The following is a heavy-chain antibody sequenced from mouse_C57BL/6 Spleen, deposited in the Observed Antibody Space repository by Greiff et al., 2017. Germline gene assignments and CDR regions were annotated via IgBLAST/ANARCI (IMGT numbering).Heavy chain of an antibody. CDR3: ARATDYFGY. CDR2: SNPNNGGT. Sequence: VQLQQSGPELVKPGASVKIPCKASGYTFTDYNLDGMKQSHGKSHEWMGDSNPNNGGTIYNQKFKGKATLTVDKSSSPAYMELRRLTSEAAAVYYSARATDYFGYRGRGTTLTVS. D-gene: IGHD1-1*01. CDR1: GYTFTDYN. J-gene: IGHJ2*01. V-gene: IGHV1-18*01.